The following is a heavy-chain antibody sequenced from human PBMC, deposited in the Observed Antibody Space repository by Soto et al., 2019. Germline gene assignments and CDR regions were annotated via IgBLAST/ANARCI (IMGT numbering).Heavy chain of an antibody. J-gene: IGHJ5*02. CDR3: ARGSSSSWYEGNWFDP. CDR2: IGTAGDT. CDR1: GFTFSSYD. V-gene: IGHV3-13*01. Sequence: GGSLRLSCAASGFTFSSYDMHWVRQATGKGLEWVSAIGTAGDTYYPGSVKGRFTISRENAKNSLYLQMNSLRAGDTAVYYCARGSSSSWYEGNWFDPWGQGTLVTVSS. D-gene: IGHD6-13*01.